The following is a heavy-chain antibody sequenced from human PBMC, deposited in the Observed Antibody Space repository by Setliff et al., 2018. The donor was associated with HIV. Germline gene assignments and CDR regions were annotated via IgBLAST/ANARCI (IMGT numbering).Heavy chain of an antibody. CDR3: ARARGGCSGGSCPAHHYYYYMDV. V-gene: IGHV4-59*12. J-gene: IGHJ6*03. CDR1: DASISNYH. D-gene: IGHD2-15*01. CDR2: IYYSGST. Sequence: SETLSLTCTVSDASISNYHWSWIRQPPGKGLEWIGYIYYSGSTNYNPSLKSRVTISIDTSTNQFSLKLSSVTAADTAVYYCARARGGCSGGSCPAHHYYYYMDVWGKGTTVTVSS.